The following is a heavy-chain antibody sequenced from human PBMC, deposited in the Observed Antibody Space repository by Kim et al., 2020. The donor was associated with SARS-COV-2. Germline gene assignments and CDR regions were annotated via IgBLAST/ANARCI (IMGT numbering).Heavy chain of an antibody. V-gene: IGHV4-39*01. D-gene: IGHD3-3*01. J-gene: IGHJ4*02. CDR3: ARSYDFWSGYYTGGPDY. CDR2: IYYSGST. Sequence: SETLSLTCTVSGGSISSSSYYWGWIRQPPGKGLEWIGSIYYSGSTYYNPSLKSRVTISVDTSKNQFSLKLSSVTAADTAVYYCARSYDFWSGYYTGGPDYWGQGTLVTVSS. CDR1: GGSISSSSYY.